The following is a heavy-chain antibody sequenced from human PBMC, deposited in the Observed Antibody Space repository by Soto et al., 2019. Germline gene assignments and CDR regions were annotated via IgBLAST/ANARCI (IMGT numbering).Heavy chain of an antibody. V-gene: IGHV3-48*03. CDR2: ISSSGSTI. D-gene: IGHD5-18*01. Sequence: GSLRLSCAASGFTFSSYEMNWVRQAPGKGLEWVSYISSSGSTIYYADSVKGRFTISRDNAKNSLYLQMNSLRAEDTAVYYCARVDSEANPTHSVYYYYGMDVWGQGTTVTVSS. CDR3: ARVDSEANPTHSVYYYYGMDV. J-gene: IGHJ6*02. CDR1: GFTFSSYE.